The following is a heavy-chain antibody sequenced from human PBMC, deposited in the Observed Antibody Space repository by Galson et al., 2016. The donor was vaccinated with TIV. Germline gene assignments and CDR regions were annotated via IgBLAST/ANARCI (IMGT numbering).Heavy chain of an antibody. D-gene: IGHD2-21*02. CDR1: GFTFGDYY. J-gene: IGHJ3*02. V-gene: IGHV3-11*06. CDR3: ARDLGDTSTFCFGDCYLDALDI. CDR2: ISSTGDYT. Sequence: SLRLSCAASGFTFGDYYMTWIRQAPGQGLEWVASISSTGDYTYYAGSVKGRFTISRDSAKNSLYVQMDSLRAEDSAVSFCARDLGDTSTFCFGDCYLDALDIWGQGAMVTVSS.